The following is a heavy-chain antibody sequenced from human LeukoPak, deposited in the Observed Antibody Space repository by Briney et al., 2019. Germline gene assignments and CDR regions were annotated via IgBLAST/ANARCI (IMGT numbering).Heavy chain of an antibody. J-gene: IGHJ4*02. V-gene: IGHV3-23*01. CDR1: GFTCSTYV. CDR3: ARHSHRIPTYMDY. Sequence: GGSLRLSCAASGFTCSTYVMSWVRQAPGKGLEWLSLILHNGDSTYYADSVKGRFTLSRDNSKNTLYLQMNGLRAEDTAVYYCARHSHRIPTYMDYWGQGTLVTVSS. CDR2: ILHNGDST. D-gene: IGHD5-18*01.